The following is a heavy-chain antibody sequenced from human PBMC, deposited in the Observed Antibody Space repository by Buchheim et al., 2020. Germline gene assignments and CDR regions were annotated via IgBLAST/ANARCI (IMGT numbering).Heavy chain of an antibody. CDR1: GGSISSSNW. CDR3: ASQLVLDYGSGTRNWFDP. D-gene: IGHD3-10*01. J-gene: IGHJ5*02. CDR2: IYHSGRT. V-gene: IGHV4-4*02. Sequence: QVQLQESGPGLVKPSGTLSLICVVSGGSISSSNWWSWVRQPPGKGLEWIGEIYHSGRTKYNPSLKSRVTIPVDKSKNQFSLKLSSVTAADTAVYYCASQLVLDYGSGTRNWFDPWGQGTL.